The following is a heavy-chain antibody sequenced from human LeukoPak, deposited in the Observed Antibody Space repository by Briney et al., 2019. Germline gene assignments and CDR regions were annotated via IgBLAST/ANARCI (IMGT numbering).Heavy chain of an antibody. CDR2: IYYSGST. V-gene: IGHV4-61*08. D-gene: IGHD2-15*01. J-gene: IGHJ3*02. CDR3: GRGPSRRGYYAFDI. Sequence: SETLSLTCTVSGGSISSGDYYWSWIRQPPGKGLEWIGYIYYSGSTNYNPSLKSRVTISVDTSKNQFSLKLSSVTAADTAVYYWGRGPSRRGYYAFDIWGQGTMVTVSS. CDR1: GGSISSGDYY.